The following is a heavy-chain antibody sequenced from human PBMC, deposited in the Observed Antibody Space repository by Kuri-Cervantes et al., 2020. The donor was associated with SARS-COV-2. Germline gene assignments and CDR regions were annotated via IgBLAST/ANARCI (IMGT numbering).Heavy chain of an antibody. J-gene: IGHJ5*01. D-gene: IGHD1-14*01. CDR2: IFSNDEK. CDR1: GFSLRNARMG. V-gene: IGHV2-26*01. Sequence: CPTLVKPTATLTLTCTVSGFSLRNARMGVSWIREPPGKTLEWLAHIFSNDEKSYSTTLNSRLTITKVTSKSQVVLTMTNMDPVYTATYYFARIPEIGRNSWFDTWGQGTLVTVSS. CDR3: ARIPEIGRNSWFDT.